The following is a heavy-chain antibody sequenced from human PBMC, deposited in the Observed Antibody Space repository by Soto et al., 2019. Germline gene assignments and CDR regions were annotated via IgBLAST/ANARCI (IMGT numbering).Heavy chain of an antibody. CDR3: ARHVHYYGSGSYFPLDWFDP. CDR1: GGSISSSSYY. Sequence: PSETLSLTCTVSGGSISSSSYYWGWIRQPPGKGLEWMGSIYYSGSTYYNPSLKSRVTISVDTSKNQFSLKLSSVTAADTAVYYCARHVHYYGSGSYFPLDWFDPWGQGTLVTVSS. V-gene: IGHV4-39*01. CDR2: IYYSGST. D-gene: IGHD3-10*01. J-gene: IGHJ5*02.